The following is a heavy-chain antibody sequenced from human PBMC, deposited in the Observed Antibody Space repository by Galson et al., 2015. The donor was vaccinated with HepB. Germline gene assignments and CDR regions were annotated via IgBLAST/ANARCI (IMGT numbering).Heavy chain of an antibody. CDR1: GFTFDGYS. CDR2: ISHDGRNK. CDR3: ARERGAGWYEGLDY. Sequence: SLRLSCAASGFTFDGYSLHWVRQAPGKGLEWVAIISHDGRNKYYAYSMKGRFTISRDNSKNTLCLQMNSLRSEDTAVYYCARERGAGWYEGLDYWGQGTLVTVSS. J-gene: IGHJ4*02. V-gene: IGHV3-30*04. D-gene: IGHD6-19*01.